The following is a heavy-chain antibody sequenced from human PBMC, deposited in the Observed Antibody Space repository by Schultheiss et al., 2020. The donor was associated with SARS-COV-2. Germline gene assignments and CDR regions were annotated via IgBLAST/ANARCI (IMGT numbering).Heavy chain of an antibody. CDR1: GFTFSDYY. CDR3: ARDLERSSSLDY. J-gene: IGHJ4*02. CDR2: ISSSGSTI. V-gene: IGHV3-11*04. D-gene: IGHD6-13*01. Sequence: GGSLRLSCAASGFTFSDYYMSWIRQAPGKGLEWVSYISSSGSTIYYADSVKGRFTISRDNAKNTLYLQMNSLRAEDTAVYYCARDLERSSSLDYWGQGTLVTVSS.